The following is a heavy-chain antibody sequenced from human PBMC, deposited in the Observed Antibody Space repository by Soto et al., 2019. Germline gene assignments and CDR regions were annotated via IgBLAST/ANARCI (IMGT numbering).Heavy chain of an antibody. Sequence: EVQLVESGGDLVKPGGSLRLSCAASGFTFDNAWLNWVRQAPGKGLEWVGRIKSKNHGGTTDYAAPVKGRFTISRDDSKNTRHLQMDSLKTEDTGVYYCTAVDNTAWRRDNGGKGTLVTVSS. CDR1: GFTFDNAW. J-gene: IGHJ4*02. CDR2: IKSKNHGGTT. CDR3: TAVDNTAWRRDN. V-gene: IGHV3-15*07. D-gene: IGHD1-1*01.